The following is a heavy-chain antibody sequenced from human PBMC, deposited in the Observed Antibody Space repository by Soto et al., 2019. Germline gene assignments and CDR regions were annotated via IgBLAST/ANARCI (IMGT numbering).Heavy chain of an antibody. CDR2: IDPSDSYT. V-gene: IGHV5-10-1*01. CDR1: GYSFTSYW. Sequence: GESLKISCKGSGYSFTSYWISWVRQMPGKGLEWMGRIDPSDSYTNYSPSFQGHVTISADKSISTAYLQWSSLKASDTAMYYCARSSYDSSGYYGTYYYGMDVWGQGTTVTVSS. J-gene: IGHJ6*02. D-gene: IGHD3-22*01. CDR3: ARSSYDSSGYYGTYYYGMDV.